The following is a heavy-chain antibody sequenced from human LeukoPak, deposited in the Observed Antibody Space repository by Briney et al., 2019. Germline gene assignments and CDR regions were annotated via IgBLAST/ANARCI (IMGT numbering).Heavy chain of an antibody. CDR3: ARSRDGYNPIDY. CDR1: GGSISSSSYY. CDR2: IYTSGST. V-gene: IGHV4-61*02. Sequence: SETLSLTCTVSGGSISSSSYYWSWIRQPAGKGLEWIGRIYTSGSTNYNPSLKSRVTISVDTSKNQFSLKLSSVTAADTAVYYCARSRDGYNPIDYWGQGTLVTVSS. J-gene: IGHJ4*02. D-gene: IGHD5-24*01.